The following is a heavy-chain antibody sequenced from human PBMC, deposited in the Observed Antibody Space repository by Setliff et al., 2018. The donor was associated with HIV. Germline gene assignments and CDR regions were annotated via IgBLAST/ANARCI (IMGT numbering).Heavy chain of an antibody. Sequence: PGGSLRLSCTASGFTFSIYSMNWVRQAPGKGLEWVSSISSSSNYIYYEDSVKGRFTISRDNAKNSLYLQMNSLRAEDTAVYYCARDIVVTAMTFDYWGQGALVTVSS. CDR2: ISSSSNYI. CDR1: GFTFSIYS. V-gene: IGHV3-21*01. J-gene: IGHJ4*02. D-gene: IGHD2-21*02. CDR3: ARDIVVTAMTFDY.